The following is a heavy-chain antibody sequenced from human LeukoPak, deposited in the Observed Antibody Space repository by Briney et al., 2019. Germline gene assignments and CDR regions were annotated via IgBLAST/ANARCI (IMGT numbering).Heavy chain of an antibody. D-gene: IGHD6-19*01. CDR1: GFTFNIYA. CDR3: ARGASAWFLRPFDY. Sequence: GGSLRLSCAASGFTFNIYAMNWVRQAPGKGLEWVSSISGNGISAFYADSVKGRFTISRDNSKNTFFLQMNSLRAENTPVYYSARGASAWFLRPFDYWAQGDLVTVSS. V-gene: IGHV3-23*01. CDR2: ISGNGISA. J-gene: IGHJ4*02.